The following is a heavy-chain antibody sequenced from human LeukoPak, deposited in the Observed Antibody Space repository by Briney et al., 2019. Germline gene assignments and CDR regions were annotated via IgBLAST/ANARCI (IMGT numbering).Heavy chain of an antibody. CDR1: GFTVSSNY. V-gene: IGHV3-53*01. CDR3: ARARIVGATRAFDI. Sequence: GGSLRLSCAASGFTVSSNYMSWVRQAPGKGLEWVSVIYSGGSTYYADSVKGRFTISRDKSKNTLYLQMNSLRAEDTAVYYCARARIVGATRAFDIWGQGTMVTVSS. D-gene: IGHD1-26*01. J-gene: IGHJ3*02. CDR2: IYSGGST.